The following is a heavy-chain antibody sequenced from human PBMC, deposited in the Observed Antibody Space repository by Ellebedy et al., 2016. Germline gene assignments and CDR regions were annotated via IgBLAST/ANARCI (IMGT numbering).Heavy chain of an antibody. J-gene: IGHJ1*01. CDR1: GLTFSNYG. V-gene: IGHV3-30*18. CDR3: AKDLGKFPGLFCTGPDH. Sequence: GESLKISCVASGLTFSNYGMHWVRQAPGKGLEWVAVISYDGSNKYYADSVKGRFTISRDNSKNTVYLQMNSLRPEDTAVYYCAKDLGKFPGLFCTGPDHWGQGTLVTVSS. D-gene: IGHD2-8*02. CDR2: ISYDGSNK.